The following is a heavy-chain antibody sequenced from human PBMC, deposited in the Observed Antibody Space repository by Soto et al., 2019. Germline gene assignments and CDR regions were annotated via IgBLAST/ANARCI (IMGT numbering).Heavy chain of an antibody. CDR2: INTGNGNT. V-gene: IGHV1-3*04. J-gene: IGHJ4*02. D-gene: IGHD3-9*01. CDR1: GYTFTSHA. Sequence: QVQLVQSGAEVKKPGASLTVSCKASGYTFTSHALHWVRQAPGQGLEWMGWINTGNGNTKYSQRFQGRVTIIRYTSATTVYMDLRSLKSEDTAAYYCARGSSDWFTYFDFWGQGTLFTGSS. CDR3: ARGSSDWFTYFDF.